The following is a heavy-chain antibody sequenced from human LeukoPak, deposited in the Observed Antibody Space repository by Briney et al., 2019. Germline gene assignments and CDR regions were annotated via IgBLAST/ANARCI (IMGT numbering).Heavy chain of an antibody. V-gene: IGHV3-30*03. CDR3: ARDWDSSGNFDY. D-gene: IGHD6-19*01. J-gene: IGHJ4*02. CDR2: ISYGGSNK. CDR1: GFTFSSYG. Sequence: PGGSLRLSCAASGFTFSSYGMHWVRQAPGKGLEWVAVISYGGSNKYYADSVKGRFTISRDDSKNTLYLQMNSLRAEDTAVYYCARDWDSSGNFDYWGQGTLVTVSS.